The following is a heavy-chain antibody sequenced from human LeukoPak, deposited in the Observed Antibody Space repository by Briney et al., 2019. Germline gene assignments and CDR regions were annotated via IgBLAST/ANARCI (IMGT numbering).Heavy chain of an antibody. CDR1: EFTFSSYA. CDR3: AKYVSARGPPYALAV. D-gene: IGHD2/OR15-2a*01. CDR2: ISASGGNT. J-gene: IGHJ6*02. V-gene: IGHV3-23*01. Sequence: GGSLRLSCAASEFTFSSYAMQWVCQAPGKGLEWVSGISASGGNTWYADSVKGRFTISRDNSKNTLYLQMNSLRAEDTAVYYCAKYVSARGPPYALAVWGQGTTVTVSS.